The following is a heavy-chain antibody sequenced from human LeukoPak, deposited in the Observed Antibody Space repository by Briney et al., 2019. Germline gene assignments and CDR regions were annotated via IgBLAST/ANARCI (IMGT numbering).Heavy chain of an antibody. J-gene: IGHJ4*02. D-gene: IGHD4-17*01. V-gene: IGHV3-23*01. CDR1: GFTFSSYA. CDR3: ARERRDFGDPLDY. CDR2: ISGSGGFT. Sequence: GGSLRLSCAASGFTFSSYAMNWVRQAPGKGLEWVSGISGSGGFTYYADSVKGRFTISRDNSKNTLYLQLNSLRAGDTALYYCARERRDFGDPLDYWGQGTLVTVSS.